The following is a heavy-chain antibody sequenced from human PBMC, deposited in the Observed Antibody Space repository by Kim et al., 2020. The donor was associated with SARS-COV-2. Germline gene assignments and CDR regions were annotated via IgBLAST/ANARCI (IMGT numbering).Heavy chain of an antibody. CDR2: ISYDGSNK. J-gene: IGHJ4*02. CDR3: ARDNGIQLWFPRY. V-gene: IGHV3-30-3*01. Sequence: GGSLRLSCAASGFTFSSYAMHWVRQAPGKGLEWVAVISYDGSNKYYADSVKGRFTISRDNSKNTLYLQMNSLRAEDTAVYYCARDNGIQLWFPRYWGQGTLVTVSS. CDR1: GFTFSSYA. D-gene: IGHD5-18*01.